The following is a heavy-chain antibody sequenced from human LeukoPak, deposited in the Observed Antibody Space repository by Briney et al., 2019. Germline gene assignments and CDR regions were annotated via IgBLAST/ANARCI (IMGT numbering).Heavy chain of an antibody. CDR1: GFTFTDHV. Sequence: GGSLRLSWAASGFTFTDHVMHWVRQAPGKGLEWVALIWYDAGRRYFADSVKGRFTISRDNSKNTLFLQMNSLRAEDTAVYYCAREGSGDFNLWGQGTTVTVSS. CDR3: AREGSGDFNL. D-gene: IGHD3-10*01. CDR2: IWYDAGRR. V-gene: IGHV3-30*02. J-gene: IGHJ3*01.